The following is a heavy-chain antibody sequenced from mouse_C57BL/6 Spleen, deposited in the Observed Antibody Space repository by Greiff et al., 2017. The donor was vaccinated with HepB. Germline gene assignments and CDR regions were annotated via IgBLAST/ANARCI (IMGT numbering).Heavy chain of an antibody. CDR2: INPSNGGT. Sequence: QVQLQQPGTELVKPGASVKLSCKASGYTFTSYWMHWVKQRPGQGLEWIGNINPSNGGTNHNEKFKSKATLTVDKSSSTAYMQLSSLTSEDSAVYYCAREGGWLLQFDYWGQGTTLTVSS. D-gene: IGHD2-3*01. V-gene: IGHV1-53*01. J-gene: IGHJ2*01. CDR3: AREGGWLLQFDY. CDR1: GYTFTSYW.